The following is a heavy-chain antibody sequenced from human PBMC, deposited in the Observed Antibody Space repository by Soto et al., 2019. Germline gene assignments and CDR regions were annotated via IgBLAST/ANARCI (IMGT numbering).Heavy chain of an antibody. CDR1: GYSFTSYW. CDR3: ATRTLYGMGV. CDR2: IYPGDSDT. V-gene: IGHV5-51*01. J-gene: IGHJ6*02. Sequence: PGESLKISCKGSGYSFTSYWIGWVRQMPGKGLEWMGMIYPGDSDTRYSPSFQGQVNISADKTLISDYLPWSRLNGWETAMCYFATRTLYGMGVWCQGSNVTISS. D-gene: IGHD3-16*01.